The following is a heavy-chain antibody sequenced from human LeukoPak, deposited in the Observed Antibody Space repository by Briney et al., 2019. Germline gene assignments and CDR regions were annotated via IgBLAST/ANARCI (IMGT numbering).Heavy chain of an antibody. CDR1: GGSISSGSYY. D-gene: IGHD6-19*01. Sequence: SETLSLTCTVSGGSISSGSYYWSWIRQPAGKGLEWIGRIYTSGSTNYNPSLKSRVTISVDTSKNQISLKMTSVIAADTAVYYCARGAGWYNYWGQGILVTVSS. J-gene: IGHJ4*02. CDR3: ARGAGWYNY. CDR2: IYTSGST. V-gene: IGHV4-61*02.